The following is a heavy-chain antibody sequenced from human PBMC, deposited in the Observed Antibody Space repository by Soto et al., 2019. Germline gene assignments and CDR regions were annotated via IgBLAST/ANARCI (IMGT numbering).Heavy chain of an antibody. CDR2: ISAAGDYT. D-gene: IGHD6-13*01. CDR3: ARTGSTGWWNFDY. Sequence: VQLLESGGGLVQPGGSLRLSCAASGFTFSDFTMTWVRQAPGKGLQWVSGISAAGDYTYYADSVEGRFTLSRDNSKKTLSLQMSSLRVDDTAIYFCARTGSTGWWNFDYWGQGTLVTVSS. V-gene: IGHV3-23*01. J-gene: IGHJ4*02. CDR1: GFTFSDFT.